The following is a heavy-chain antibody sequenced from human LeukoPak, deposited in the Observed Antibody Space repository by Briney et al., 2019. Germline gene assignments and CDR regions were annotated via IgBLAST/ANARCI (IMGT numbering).Heavy chain of an antibody. CDR3: AKDDSGSYRFDY. J-gene: IGHJ4*02. Sequence: GGSLRLSCAASGFTFSSYSMNWVRQAPGKGLEWVAFIRYDGSNKYYADSVKGRFTISRDNSKNTLYLQMNSLRAEDTAVYYCAKDDSGSYRFDYWGQGTLVTVSS. D-gene: IGHD1-26*01. V-gene: IGHV3-30*02. CDR2: IRYDGSNK. CDR1: GFTFSSYS.